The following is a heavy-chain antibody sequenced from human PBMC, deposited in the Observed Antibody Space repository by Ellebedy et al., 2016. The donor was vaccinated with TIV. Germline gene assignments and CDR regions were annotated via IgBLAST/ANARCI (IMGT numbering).Heavy chain of an antibody. CDR3: ARWFGELLYVRWFDP. CDR1: GGSISRSSYH. D-gene: IGHD3-10*01. J-gene: IGHJ5*02. V-gene: IGHV4-39*01. Sequence: SETLSLTCTVSGGSISRSSYHWGWIRQSPQKGLEWIGSIYYTGSTFYNPSLESRVTISVDTSKSQFSLRLTSVTAADTAVYYCARWFGELLYVRWFDPWGQGTLVTASS. CDR2: IYYTGST.